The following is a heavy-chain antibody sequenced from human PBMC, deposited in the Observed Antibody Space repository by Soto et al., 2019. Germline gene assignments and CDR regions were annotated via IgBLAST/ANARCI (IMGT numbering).Heavy chain of an antibody. D-gene: IGHD2-8*01. CDR2: ISGSGGST. V-gene: IGHV3-23*01. CDR3: AKIQVRDCTNGVCYTQYYYYGMDV. Sequence: GGSLRLSCAASGFTFSSYAMSWVRQAPGKGLEWVSAISGSGGSTYYADSVKGRFTISRDNSKNTLYLQMNSLRAEDTAVYYCAKIQVRDCTNGVCYTQYYYYGMDVWGQGTTVTVSS. CDR1: GFTFSSYA. J-gene: IGHJ6*02.